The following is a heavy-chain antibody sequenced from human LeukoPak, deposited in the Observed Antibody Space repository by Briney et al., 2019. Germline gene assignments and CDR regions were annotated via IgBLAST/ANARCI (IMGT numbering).Heavy chain of an antibody. CDR2: ISSSGSTI. CDR1: GFTFSSYE. J-gene: IGHJ6*04. D-gene: IGHD3-10*02. Sequence: PGGSLRLSCAASGFTFSSYEMNWVRQAPGKGLEWVSYISSSGSTIYHADSVKGRFTISRDNAKISLYLQMNSLRAEDTAVYYCAELGITMIGGVWGKGTTVTISS. CDR3: AELGITMIGGV. V-gene: IGHV3-48*03.